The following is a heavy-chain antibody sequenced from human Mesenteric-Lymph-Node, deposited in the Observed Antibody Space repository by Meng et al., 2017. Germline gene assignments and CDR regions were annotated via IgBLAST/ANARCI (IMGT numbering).Heavy chain of an antibody. V-gene: IGHV1-69*13. J-gene: IGHJ4*01. CDR2: IIPIFGTA. Sequence: SVKVSCKASGGTFSSYAISWVRQAPGQGLEWMGGIIPIFGTANYAQKFQGRVTITADESTSTAYMELSSLRSEDTAVYYCARERDCSGGSCDGTRAFDYWGQGTLVT. D-gene: IGHD2-15*01. CDR3: ARERDCSGGSCDGTRAFDY. CDR1: GGTFSSYA.